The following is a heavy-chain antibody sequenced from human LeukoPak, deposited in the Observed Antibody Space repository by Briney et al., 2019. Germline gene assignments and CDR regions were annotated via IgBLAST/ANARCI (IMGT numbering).Heavy chain of an antibody. Sequence: PSETLSLTCAVYGGYFSGYYWSWIRQPPGKGLEWIGEINHSGSTNYNPSLNSRFTISVDTSKNQFSLKLSSVTAADTAVYYCARGERPITMIVVVINNPPYFDYWGQGTLVTVSS. CDR1: GGYFSGYY. J-gene: IGHJ4*02. V-gene: IGHV4-34*01. CDR3: ARGERPITMIVVVINNPPYFDY. D-gene: IGHD3-22*01. CDR2: INHSGST.